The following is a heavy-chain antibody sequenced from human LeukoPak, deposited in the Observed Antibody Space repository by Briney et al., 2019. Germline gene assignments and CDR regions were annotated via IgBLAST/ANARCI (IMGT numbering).Heavy chain of an antibody. CDR3: AKGALRWLRKYYFDY. D-gene: IGHD5-24*01. J-gene: IGHJ4*02. Sequence: GGSLRLSCAASGFIFSDYFMDWVRQAPGRGLEWVARSTSKTRGYITVYAPSVKGRFIISRDESKNSLYLQMDSLKTEDTAVYYCAKGALRWLRKYYFDYWGQGTLVTVSS. V-gene: IGHV3-72*01. CDR2: STSKTRGYIT. CDR1: GFIFSDYF.